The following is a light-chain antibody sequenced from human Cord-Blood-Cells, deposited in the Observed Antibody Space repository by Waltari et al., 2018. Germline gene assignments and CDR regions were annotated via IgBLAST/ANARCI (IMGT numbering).Light chain of an antibody. J-gene: IGLJ3*02. CDR1: SSDVGGYNY. CDR3: SSYAGSNNCLKWV. Sequence: QSALTQPPSPSGSPGQSVTIPCTGTSSDVGGYNYLSLYQQHPGKDPKPMIYEGGKRPSGVPDGFSGCKCGNTASMTVSGLQAEDEAEYYCSSYAGSNNCLKWVFGGGTTLTVL. V-gene: IGLV2-8*01. CDR2: EGG.